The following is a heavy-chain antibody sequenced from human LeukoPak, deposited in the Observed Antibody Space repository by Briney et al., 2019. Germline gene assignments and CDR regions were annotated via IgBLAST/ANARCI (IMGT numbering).Heavy chain of an antibody. Sequence: PSQTLSLTCSVSGGSISSDSYYWGWIRQPPGKGLEWIGSIYYSGSTYYNLSLKSRLTMSVDTSKNQFSLKVNSVTAADTAVYYCARLGNGFWSGYYYYWGQGTLVTVSS. J-gene: IGHJ4*02. CDR3: ARLGNGFWSGYYYY. D-gene: IGHD3-3*01. CDR2: IYYSGST. V-gene: IGHV4-39*01. CDR1: GGSISSDSYY.